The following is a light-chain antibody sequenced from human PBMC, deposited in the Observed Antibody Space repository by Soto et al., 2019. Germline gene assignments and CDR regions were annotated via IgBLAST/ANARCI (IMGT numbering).Light chain of an antibody. CDR3: QRSLSPLWT. CDR2: AAS. V-gene: IGKV1-39*01. J-gene: IGKJ1*01. CDR1: QSISNY. Sequence: DIQMTQSPSSLSASVGDRVTITCRASQSISNYLNWYQQKPGKAPKLLIYAASSMQSGVHSRFSGSGSETHFTLTIGSLQPDDSASCYCQRSLSPLWTFGQGPKVEV.